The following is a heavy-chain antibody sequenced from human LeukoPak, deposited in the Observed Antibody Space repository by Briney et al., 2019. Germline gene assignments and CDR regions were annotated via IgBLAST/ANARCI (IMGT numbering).Heavy chain of an antibody. D-gene: IGHD4/OR15-4a*01. CDR2: VYYSGSS. J-gene: IGHJ5*02. Sequence: PSETLSLTCTVSGDSISNYYWSWIRQPPGKGLEWIGCVYYSGSSNYDPSLKSRVTISLDTSKNQFSLRLNSVTAADTAVYYCARSLTTGIDWFAPWGQGTLVTVSS. CDR1: GDSISNYY. V-gene: IGHV4-59*08. CDR3: ARSLTTGIDWFAP.